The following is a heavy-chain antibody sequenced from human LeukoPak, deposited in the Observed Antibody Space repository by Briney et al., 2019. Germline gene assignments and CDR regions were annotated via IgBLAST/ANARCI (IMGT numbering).Heavy chain of an antibody. CDR1: GGSISSGSYY. CDR2: IYTSGST. Sequence: SETLSLTCTVSGGSISSGSYYWSWIRQPAGKGLEWSGRIYTSGSTNYNPSLKSRVTISVDTSKNQFSLKLSSVTAADTAVYYCARDHAIFGVVMEASDYWGQGTLVTVSS. D-gene: IGHD3-3*01. V-gene: IGHV4-61*02. J-gene: IGHJ4*02. CDR3: ARDHAIFGVVMEASDY.